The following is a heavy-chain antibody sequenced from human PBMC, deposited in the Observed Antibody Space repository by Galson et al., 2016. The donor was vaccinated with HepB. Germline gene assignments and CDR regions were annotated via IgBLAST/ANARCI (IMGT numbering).Heavy chain of an antibody. CDR1: GFTFSRYG. V-gene: IGHV3-33*01. CDR3: AREEAMVQGVRMKIFAGLHYYGMDV. CDR2: ILYDESNE. Sequence: SLRLSCAASGFTFSRYGMHWVSQTPGKGLEWVAGILYDESNEKYADSVKGRFTIPRDNSKNTLNLQMNSLRVEDTATYYCAREEAMVQGVRMKIFAGLHYYGMDVWGKGTTVTVSS. J-gene: IGHJ6*04. D-gene: IGHD3-10*01.